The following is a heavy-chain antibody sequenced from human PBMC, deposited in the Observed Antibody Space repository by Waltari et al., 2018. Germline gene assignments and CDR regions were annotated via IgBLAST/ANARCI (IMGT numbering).Heavy chain of an antibody. J-gene: IGHJ6*02. V-gene: IGHV4-59*01. D-gene: IGHD6-13*01. Sequence: IRQPPGKGPVWIGYIYYSGSTNYNPSLKSRVTISVDTTKNQFSLKPRSVTAVDTAGYSCARDSSRDGMDDWGQGTTVTVSS. CDR2: IYYSGST. CDR3: ARDSSRDGMDD.